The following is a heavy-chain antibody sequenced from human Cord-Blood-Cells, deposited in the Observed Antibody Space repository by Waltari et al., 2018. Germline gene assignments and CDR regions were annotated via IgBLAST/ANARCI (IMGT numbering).Heavy chain of an antibody. CDR1: GGSIRSSSYY. J-gene: IGHJ4*02. D-gene: IGHD6-19*01. Sequence: QLQLQESGPGLVKPSETLSLTCTVSGGSIRSSSYYWGWIRPPPGKGLEWIGSIYYSGSTYYNPSLKSRVTISVDTSKNQFSLKLSSVTAADTAVYYCARLQRANLGQESSGWYWGQGTLVTVSS. V-gene: IGHV4-39*07. CDR3: ARLQRANLGQESSGWY. CDR2: IYYSGST.